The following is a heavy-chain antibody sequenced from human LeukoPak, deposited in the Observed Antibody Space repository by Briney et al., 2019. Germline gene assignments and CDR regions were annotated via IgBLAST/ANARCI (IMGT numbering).Heavy chain of an antibody. Sequence: PSETLSLTCTVSGGSLSSYYWSWIRQPPGKGLEWIGYIYYSGSTNYNPSLKSRVTISVDTSKNQFSLKLSSVTAADTAVYYCARLGPYSNSHYWGQGTLVTVSS. CDR2: IYYSGST. D-gene: IGHD4-11*01. CDR3: ARLGPYSNSHY. CDR1: GGSLSSYY. V-gene: IGHV4-59*08. J-gene: IGHJ4*02.